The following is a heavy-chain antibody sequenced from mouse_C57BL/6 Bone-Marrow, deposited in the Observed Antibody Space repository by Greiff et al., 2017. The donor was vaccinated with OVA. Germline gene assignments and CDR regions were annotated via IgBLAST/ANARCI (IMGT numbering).Heavy chain of an antibody. CDR1: GYTFTDYY. V-gene: IGHV1-76*01. CDR3: ARHYGNFRCDY. Sequence: VQLQQSGAELVRPGASVKLSCKASGYTFTDYYINWVKQRPGQGLEWIARIYPGSGNTYYNEKFKGKATLTAEKSSSTAYMQLSSLTSEDSAVYFCARHYGNFRCDYWGQGTTLTVSS. CDR2: IYPGSGNT. J-gene: IGHJ2*01. D-gene: IGHD2-1*01.